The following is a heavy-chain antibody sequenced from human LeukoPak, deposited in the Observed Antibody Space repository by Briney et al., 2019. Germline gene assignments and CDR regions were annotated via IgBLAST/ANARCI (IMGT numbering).Heavy chain of an antibody. CDR3: ARDPDCGGDCYPLGSNGMDV. J-gene: IGHJ6*02. V-gene: IGHV1-69*04. Sequence: ASVKVSCKASGGTFSSYTISWVRQAPGQGLEWMGRIIPILGIANYAQKFQGRVMITADKSTSTAYMELSSLRSEDTAVYYCARDPDCGGDCYPLGSNGMDVWGQGTTVTVSS. CDR2: IIPILGIA. CDR1: GGTFSSYT. D-gene: IGHD2-21*02.